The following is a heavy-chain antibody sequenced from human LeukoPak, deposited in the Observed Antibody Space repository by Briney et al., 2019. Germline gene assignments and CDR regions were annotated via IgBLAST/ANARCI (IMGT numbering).Heavy chain of an antibody. CDR2: IYYSGST. J-gene: IGHJ4*02. D-gene: IGHD3-16*02. V-gene: IGHV4-39*07. CDR1: GGSISSSSYY. Sequence: SETLSLTCTVSGGSISSSSYYWGWIRQPPGKGLEWIGSIYYSGSTYYNPSLKSRVTISVDTSKNQFSLKLSSVTAADTAVYCCARDPPSEYDYVWGSYRPTVFDYWGQGTLVTVSS. CDR3: ARDPPSEYDYVWGSYRPTVFDY.